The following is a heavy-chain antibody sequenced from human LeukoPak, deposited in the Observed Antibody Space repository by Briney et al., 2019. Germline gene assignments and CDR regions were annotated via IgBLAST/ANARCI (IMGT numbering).Heavy chain of an antibody. CDR3: ARLGSYHDF. CDR1: GASISNYY. Sequence: NPSETLSLTCTVSGASISNYYWSWIRQTPEKALEWMGHIHSSGGSSYYPSLKSRLTLSIDKSRNQLSLKLPSVTAADTAVYFCARLGSYHDFWGQGALVTVSS. D-gene: IGHD1-26*01. V-gene: IGHV4-4*09. CDR2: IHSSGGS. J-gene: IGHJ4*02.